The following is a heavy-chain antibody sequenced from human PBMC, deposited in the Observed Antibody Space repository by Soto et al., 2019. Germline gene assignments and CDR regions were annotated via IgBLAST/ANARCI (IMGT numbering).Heavy chain of an antibody. CDR3: ARERSAAGAGWFDP. CDR2: MNPNSGNT. Sequence: QVQLVESGAEVKKPGASVKVSCKASGYTFTNYDINWVRQATGQGLEWMGWMNPNSGNTDYAQKFQGRVTMTRNTSISTAYMELSSLRSEDTAVYYCARERSAAGAGWFDPWGQGTLVTVSS. D-gene: IGHD6-13*01. V-gene: IGHV1-8*01. CDR1: GYTFTNYD. J-gene: IGHJ5*02.